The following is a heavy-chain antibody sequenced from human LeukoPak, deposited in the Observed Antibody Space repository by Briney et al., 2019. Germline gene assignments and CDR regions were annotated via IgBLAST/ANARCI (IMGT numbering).Heavy chain of an antibody. V-gene: IGHV3-74*01. CDR3: ARDWGAGGYSYGFWDY. CDR1: GFTFSSYW. Sequence: GGSLRLSCAASGFTFSSYWMHRVRQAPGKGLVWVSRIYSDGSSTSYADSVKGRFTISRDNDKNTVYLQMNSLRVEGTAVYYCARDWGAGGYSYGFWDYWGQGTLVTVSS. J-gene: IGHJ4*02. D-gene: IGHD5-18*01. CDR2: IYSDGSST.